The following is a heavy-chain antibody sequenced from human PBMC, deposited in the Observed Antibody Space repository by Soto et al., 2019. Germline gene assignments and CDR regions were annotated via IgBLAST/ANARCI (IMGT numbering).Heavy chain of an antibody. CDR3: ARIFRHGEPPPFDY. D-gene: IGHD3-3*01. V-gene: IGHV1-69*06. J-gene: IGHJ4*02. Sequence: GASVKVSCKASGGTLSMYDISWVRQAPGQGLEWMGAIIPILSTTNYAQKFQGRVAITADKSTSTVYLELSSLRSEDTAVYYCARIFRHGEPPPFDYWGQGTLVTVS. CDR2: IIPILSTT. CDR1: GGTLSMYD.